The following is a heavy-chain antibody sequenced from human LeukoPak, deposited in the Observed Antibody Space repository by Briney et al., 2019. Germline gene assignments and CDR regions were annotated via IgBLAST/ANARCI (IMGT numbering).Heavy chain of an antibody. D-gene: IGHD4-17*01. Sequence: GGSLRLSCAASGFTFNSYGMNWFRQAPGRGLEWISYINSVGGTTFYADSVKGRFTISRDNANNTLYLQMNSLRAEDVATYYCARSHMYGDYGEDIWGHGTVVAVSS. J-gene: IGHJ3*02. V-gene: IGHV3-48*04. CDR2: INSVGGTT. CDR3: ARSHMYGDYGEDI. CDR1: GFTFNSYG.